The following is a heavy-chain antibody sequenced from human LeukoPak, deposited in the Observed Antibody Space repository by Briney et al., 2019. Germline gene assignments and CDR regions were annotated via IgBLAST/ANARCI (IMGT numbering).Heavy chain of an antibody. CDR3: ARALTRITIFGGFDP. CDR2: TYYRSKWYN. V-gene: IGHV6-1*01. J-gene: IGHJ5*02. Sequence: SQTLSLTCAISGDSVSSNSAAWNWIRQSPSRGLEWLGRTYYRSKWYNDYAISVKSRITINPDTSKNQFSLKLSSVTAADTAVYYCARALTRITIFGGFDPWGQGTLVTVSS. D-gene: IGHD3-3*01. CDR1: GDSVSSNSAA.